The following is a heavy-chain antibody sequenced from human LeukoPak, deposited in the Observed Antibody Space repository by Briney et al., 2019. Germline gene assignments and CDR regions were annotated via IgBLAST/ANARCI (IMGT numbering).Heavy chain of an antibody. CDR2: MNPNSGNT. CDR1: GYTFTSCD. V-gene: IGHV1-8*03. D-gene: IGHD1-26*01. Sequence: ASVKVSCKASGYTFTSCDINWVRQATGQGLEWMGWMNPNSGNTGYAQKFQGRVTITRNTSISTAYMELSSLRSEDTAVYYCARGRSGSYRRTYFDYWGQGTLVTVSS. J-gene: IGHJ4*02. CDR3: ARGRSGSYRRTYFDY.